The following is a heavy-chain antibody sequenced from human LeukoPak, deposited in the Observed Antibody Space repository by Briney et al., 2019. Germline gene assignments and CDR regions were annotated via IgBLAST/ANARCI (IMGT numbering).Heavy chain of an antibody. CDR2: IYYSGST. Sequence: SETLSLTCTVSGGSISSYYWSWIRQPPGKGLEWIGYIYYSGSTNYNPSLKSRVTISVDTSKNQFSLKLSSVTAADTAVYYCARDRGIAVANDYWGQGTLVTVSS. V-gene: IGHV4-59*12. CDR1: GGSISSYY. J-gene: IGHJ4*02. CDR3: ARDRGIAVANDY. D-gene: IGHD6-19*01.